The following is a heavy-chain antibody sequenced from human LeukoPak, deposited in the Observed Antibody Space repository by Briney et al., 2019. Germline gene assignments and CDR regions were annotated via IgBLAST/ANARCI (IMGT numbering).Heavy chain of an antibody. Sequence: GGSLRLSCAASGFTFSDYWMYWVRQAPGEGLLWISNINEYGTTTYADSVKGRFTVSRDNSRNTLSLQMYSLRVEDTAVYYCAKDIAQGYTFGTIDQDYWGQGTLVTVSS. J-gene: IGHJ4*02. CDR3: AKDIAQGYTFGTIDQDY. CDR2: INEYGTT. V-gene: IGHV3-74*01. D-gene: IGHD5-18*01. CDR1: GFTFSDYW.